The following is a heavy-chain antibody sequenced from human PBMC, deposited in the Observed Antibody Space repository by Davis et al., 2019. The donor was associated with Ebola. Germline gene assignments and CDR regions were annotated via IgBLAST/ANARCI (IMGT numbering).Heavy chain of an antibody. V-gene: IGHV3-48*02. Sequence: GESLKISCAASGFTFSTYGMTWVRQAPGKGLEWVSHINSGGSYISYTDSVKGRFIISRDDAKSTVYLQMNSLRDEDTAIYYCATDPEGWLDSDYWGQGTLVTVSS. J-gene: IGHJ4*02. CDR1: GFTFSTYG. D-gene: IGHD6-19*01. CDR2: INSGGSYI. CDR3: ATDPEGWLDSDY.